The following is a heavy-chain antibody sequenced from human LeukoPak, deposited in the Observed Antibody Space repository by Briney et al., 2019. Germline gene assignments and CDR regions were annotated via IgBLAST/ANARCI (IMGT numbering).Heavy chain of an antibody. Sequence: GGSLRLSCAASGFTFSSYAMSWVRQAPGKGLEWVSAISGSGGSTYYADSVKGRFTISRDNSKNTLYLQMNSLRAEDTAVYYCAKDNGVGYCSSTSCYRPSFDYWGQGTLVTVSS. CDR3: AKDNGVGYCSSTSCYRPSFDY. D-gene: IGHD2-2*01. CDR2: ISGSGGST. V-gene: IGHV3-23*01. J-gene: IGHJ4*02. CDR1: GFTFSSYA.